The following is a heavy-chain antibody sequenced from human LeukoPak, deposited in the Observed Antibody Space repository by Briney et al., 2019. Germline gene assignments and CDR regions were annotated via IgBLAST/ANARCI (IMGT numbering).Heavy chain of an antibody. J-gene: IGHJ4*02. CDR3: ASQKSTGDSDY. CDR1: GGSISSGDYY. V-gene: IGHV4-61*08. CDR2: IYYSGST. Sequence: SETLSLTCTVSGGSISSGDYYWSWIRQPPGKGLEWIGYIYYSGSTNYNPSLKSRVTISVDTSKNQFSLKLSSVTAADTAVYYCASQKSTGDSDYWGQGTLVIVSS. D-gene: IGHD7-27*01.